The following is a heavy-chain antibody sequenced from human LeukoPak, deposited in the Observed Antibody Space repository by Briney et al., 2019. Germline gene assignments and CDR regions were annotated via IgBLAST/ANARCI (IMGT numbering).Heavy chain of an antibody. CDR2: IYTSGST. CDR3: ARDGPSGYSSGFCHQI. J-gene: IGHJ3*02. Sequence: SETLSLTCTVSGGSISSYYWSWIRQPAGKGLEWIGRIYTSGSTNYNPSLKSRVTMSVDTSKNQFSLKLSSVTAADTAVYYCARDGPSGYSSGFCHQIWGQGTMVTVSS. D-gene: IGHD6-25*01. CDR1: GGSISSYY. V-gene: IGHV4-4*07.